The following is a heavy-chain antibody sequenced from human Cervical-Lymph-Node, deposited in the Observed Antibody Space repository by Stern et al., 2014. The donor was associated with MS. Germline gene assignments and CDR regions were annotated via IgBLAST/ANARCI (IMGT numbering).Heavy chain of an antibody. CDR1: GYTFTHYP. J-gene: IGHJ5*02. Sequence: QVQLVQSGAEVKKPGASVNVSCQASGYTFTHYPIHWVRQAPGQGLEWMAMINPSGGSTTYGQKFHGRLTVTRDTSTSTVYMELRSLRSDDTALYYCARDMVDADKWFDPWGQGTLVTVSS. CDR3: ARDMVDADKWFDP. CDR2: INPSGGST. V-gene: IGHV1-46*01. D-gene: IGHD2-15*01.